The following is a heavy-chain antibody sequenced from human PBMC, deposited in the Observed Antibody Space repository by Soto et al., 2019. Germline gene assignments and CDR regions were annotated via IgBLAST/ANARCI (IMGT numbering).Heavy chain of an antibody. CDR2: ISGSGGST. J-gene: IGHJ6*02. CDR3: ARDKSALVIVATIRLPRPYYYYGMDV. V-gene: IGHV3-23*01. CDR1: GFTFSSYA. Sequence: GGSLRLSCAASGFTFSSYAMSWVRQAPGKGLEWVSAISGSGGSTYYADSVKGRFTISRDNSKNTLYLQMNSLRDEDTAVYYCARDKSALVIVATIRLPRPYYYYGMDVWGQGTTVTVSS. D-gene: IGHD5-12*01.